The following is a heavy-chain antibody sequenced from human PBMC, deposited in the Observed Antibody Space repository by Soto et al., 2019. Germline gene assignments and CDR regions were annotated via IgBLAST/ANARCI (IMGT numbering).Heavy chain of an antibody. CDR1: GGSFSGYY. J-gene: IGHJ5*02. Sequence: SETLSLTCAVYGGSFSGYYWSWIRQPPGKGLEWIGEINHSGSTNYNPSLKSRVTISVDTSKNQFSLKLSSVTAADTAVYYCARVGYSYGYQNNWFDPWGQGTLVTASS. D-gene: IGHD5-18*01. V-gene: IGHV4-34*01. CDR2: INHSGST. CDR3: ARVGYSYGYQNNWFDP.